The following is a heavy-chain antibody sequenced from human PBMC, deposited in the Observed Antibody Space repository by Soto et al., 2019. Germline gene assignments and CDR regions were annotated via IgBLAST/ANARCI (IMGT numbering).Heavy chain of an antibody. CDR2: IGESGTPT. V-gene: IGHV3-23*01. J-gene: IGHJ6*03. D-gene: IGHD3-16*01. CDR3: ARDLFGGDYSYYYMDV. CDR1: GFTFSSYA. Sequence: EVQLLESGGGLVQPGGSLRLSCAASGFTFSSYAMKWVRQAPGKGLEWVSLIGESGTPTYYADSVKGRFTISRDNSKNTLYLQMNSLRAEDTAVYYCARDLFGGDYSYYYMDVWGKGTTVTVSS.